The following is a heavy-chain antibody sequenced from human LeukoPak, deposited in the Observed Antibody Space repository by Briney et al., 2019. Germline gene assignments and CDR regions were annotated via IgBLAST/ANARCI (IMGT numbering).Heavy chain of an antibody. CDR2: INSDGSST. V-gene: IGHV3-74*01. D-gene: IGHD3-22*01. CDR3: AVDSSGYWAFDY. CDR1: GFTFSNYW. J-gene: IGHJ4*02. Sequence: GGSLRLSCAASGFTFSNYWMHWVRQAPGKGLVWVSGINSDGSSTSYADSVEGRFTISRDNAKNTLYLQMNSLRAEDTAVYYCAVDSSGYWAFDYWGQGTLVTVST.